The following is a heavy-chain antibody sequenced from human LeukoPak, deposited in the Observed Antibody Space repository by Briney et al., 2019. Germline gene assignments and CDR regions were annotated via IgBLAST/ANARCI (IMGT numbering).Heavy chain of an antibody. CDR3: ARANSLGNPLDY. D-gene: IGHD4-23*01. CDR1: GYTFTVYY. Sequence: ASVKVSFKASGYTFTVYYMHWVRQAPGQGLEWMGWINPNSGATNYAQKFQGRVTITRDTSISTAYMELSRLRSDDTAVYYCARANSLGNPLDYWGQGTLVTVSS. CDR2: INPNSGAT. J-gene: IGHJ4*02. V-gene: IGHV1-2*02.